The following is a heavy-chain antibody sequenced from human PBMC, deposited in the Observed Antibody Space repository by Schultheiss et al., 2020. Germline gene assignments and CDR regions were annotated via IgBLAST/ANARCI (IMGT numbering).Heavy chain of an antibody. CDR1: GFTFSNAW. D-gene: IGHD1-26*01. CDR3: AASSGLWELFDY. Sequence: GGSLRLSCAASGFTFSNAWMSWVRQAPGKGLEWVGRIKSKTDGGTTDYAAPVKGRFTISRDNSKNTLYLQMNSLRAEDTAVYYCAASSGLWELFDYWGQGTLVTVSS. CDR2: IKSKTDGGTT. J-gene: IGHJ4*02. V-gene: IGHV3-15*01.